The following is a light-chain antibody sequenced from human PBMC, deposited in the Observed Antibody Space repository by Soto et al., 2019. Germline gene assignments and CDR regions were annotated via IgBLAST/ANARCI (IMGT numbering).Light chain of an antibody. CDR3: QQYNSYSRT. V-gene: IGKV1-5*01. CDR1: KSISSW. Sequence: DIQMTQSPSTLSASVGDRVTITCRASKSISSWLAWYQQKPGKAPKLLIYDASSLESGVPSRFSGSVSGTEFTLTISSLQPDDFATYYCQQYNSYSRTFGQGTKVEIK. CDR2: DAS. J-gene: IGKJ1*01.